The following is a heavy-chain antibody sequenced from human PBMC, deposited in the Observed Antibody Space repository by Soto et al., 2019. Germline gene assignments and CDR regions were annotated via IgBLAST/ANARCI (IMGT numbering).Heavy chain of an antibody. CDR3: ARGGCSSTSCDYYYYYYYMDV. Sequence: ASVKVSCKASGYTFTSYDINWVRQATGQGLEWMGWMNPNSGNTGYAQKFQGRVTMTRNTSISTAYIELSSLRSEDTAVYYCARGGCSSTSCDYYYYYYYMDVWGKGTTVTVSS. CDR2: MNPNSGNT. CDR1: GYTFTSYD. J-gene: IGHJ6*03. D-gene: IGHD2-2*01. V-gene: IGHV1-8*01.